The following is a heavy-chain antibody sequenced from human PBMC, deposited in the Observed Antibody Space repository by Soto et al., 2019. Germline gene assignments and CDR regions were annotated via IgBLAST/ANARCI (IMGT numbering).Heavy chain of an antibody. D-gene: IGHD6-13*01. CDR1: GGTFSSYA. CDR2: IIPIFGTA. CDR3: ATRAAYSSSWYFDY. Sequence: SVKVSCKASGGTFSSYAISWVRQAPGQGLEWMGGIIPIFGTANYAQKFQGRVTITADESTSTAYMELSSLRSEDTAVYYCATRAAYSSSWYFDYWGQGTLVTVSS. J-gene: IGHJ4*02. V-gene: IGHV1-69*13.